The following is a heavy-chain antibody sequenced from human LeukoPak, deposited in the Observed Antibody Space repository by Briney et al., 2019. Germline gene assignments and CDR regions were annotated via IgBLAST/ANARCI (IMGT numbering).Heavy chain of an antibody. CDR3: AKDRGTVTHFDY. D-gene: IGHD4-17*01. V-gene: IGHV3-30*02. J-gene: IGHJ4*02. Sequence: TGGSLRLSCATSGFTFSNYGMHWVRQAPGKGLEWVAFIRYDGSNKYYADSVKGRFTISRDNSKNTLYLQMNSLRAEDTAVYYCAKDRGTVTHFDYWGQGTLVTVSS. CDR1: GFTFSNYG. CDR2: IRYDGSNK.